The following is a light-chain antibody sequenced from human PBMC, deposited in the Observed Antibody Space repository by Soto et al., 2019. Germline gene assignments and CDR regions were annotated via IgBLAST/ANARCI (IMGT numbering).Light chain of an antibody. V-gene: IGLV2-14*01. CDR3: SSYTSSSTYV. J-gene: IGLJ1*01. Sequence: QSALAQPASVSGSPGQSITISCTGTSNGVGVYNYVSWYQQHPGVAPKLLIYEVSDRPSGVSDRFSGSKSGNTASLTISGLQAEDEADYYCSSYTSSSTYVFGTGTKVTVL. CDR2: EVS. CDR1: SNGVGVYNY.